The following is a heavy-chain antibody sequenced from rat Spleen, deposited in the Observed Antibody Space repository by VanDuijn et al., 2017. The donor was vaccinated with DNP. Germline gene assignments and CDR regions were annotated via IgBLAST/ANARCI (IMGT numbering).Heavy chain of an antibody. CDR3: ARWNVFGYNGFDY. CDR2: ISYSGTT. Sequence: EVHLQESGPGLVTPSQSLSLTCSVTGYSITSNYWAWIRKFPGNKMEWMGYISYSGTTRYNPSLKSRASITRDTSKNHFFLQLNSVTPEDTATYFCARWNVFGYNGFDYWGQGTLVTVSS. CDR1: GYSITSNY. D-gene: IGHD1-9*01. V-gene: IGHV3-1*01. J-gene: IGHJ3*01.